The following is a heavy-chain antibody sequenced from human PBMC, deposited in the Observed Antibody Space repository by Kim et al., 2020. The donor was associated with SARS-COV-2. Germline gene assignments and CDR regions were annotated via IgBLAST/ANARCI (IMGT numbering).Heavy chain of an antibody. CDR1: GFTVSNNY. CDR3: ARATLKSGGDYFDY. J-gene: IGHJ4*02. CDR2: IDSGGGT. D-gene: IGHD2-8*02. V-gene: IGHV3-66*01. Sequence: GGSLRLSCAAFGFTVSNNYMSWVRQTPGKGLEWVSIIDSGGGTYYADSVEGRFPVSRDNRKNTLYLQMDSLRAEDTAVYFCARATLKSGGDYFDYWGQGTLVTVSS.